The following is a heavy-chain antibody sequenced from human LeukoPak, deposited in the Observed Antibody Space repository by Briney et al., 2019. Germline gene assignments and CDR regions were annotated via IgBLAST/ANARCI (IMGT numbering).Heavy chain of an antibody. CDR1: GFTIITND. J-gene: IGHJ4*02. V-gene: IGHV3-53*01. D-gene: IGHD1-14*01. CDR3: ARGVEPLAANTLAY. CDR2: LYSDGNT. Sequence: GGSLRLSCAASGFTIITNDMTWVRQAPGKGLEWVSVLYSDGNTKYADSVQGRFTISRDNSKNTLYLEMNSLRPDDTAVYYCARGVEPLAANTLAYWGQGTLVTVSS.